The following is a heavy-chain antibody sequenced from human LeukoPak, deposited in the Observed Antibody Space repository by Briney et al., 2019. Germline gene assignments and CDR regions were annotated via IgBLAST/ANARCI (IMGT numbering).Heavy chain of an antibody. V-gene: IGHV1-18*01. CDR3: AVNYYDSSGYYPFDY. CDR2: ISAYNGNT. J-gene: IGHJ4*02. CDR1: GYTFTSYG. Sequence: ASVKVSCKASGYTFTSYGISWVRQAPGQGLEWMGWISAYNGNTNYAQKLQGGVTMTTDTSTSTAYMELRSLRSDDTAVYYCAVNYYDSSGYYPFDYWGQGTLVTVSS. D-gene: IGHD3-22*01.